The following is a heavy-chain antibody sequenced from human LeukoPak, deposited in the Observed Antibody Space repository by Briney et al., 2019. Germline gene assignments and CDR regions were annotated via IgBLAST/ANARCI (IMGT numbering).Heavy chain of an antibody. Sequence: KPSETLSLTCTVSGGSISSYSWSWIRQPPGKGLEWIGYISYSGRTTYNPSLKSRVTMSVDTSTNQFSLKVTSVTAADTAVYYCARASIAAADHGDCYYYGMDVWGQGTTVTVSS. CDR1: GGSISSYS. V-gene: IGHV4-59*01. D-gene: IGHD6-13*01. CDR2: ISYSGRT. J-gene: IGHJ6*02. CDR3: ARASIAAADHGDCYYYGMDV.